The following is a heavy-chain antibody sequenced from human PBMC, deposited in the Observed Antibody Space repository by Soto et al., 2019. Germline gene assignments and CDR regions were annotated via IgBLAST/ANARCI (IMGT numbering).Heavy chain of an antibody. Sequence: GASVQVSCKASGYTFSSYGISWVRQAPGQGLEWMGWISAYNGNINYAQKFQGRVTMTEDTSTDTAYMELSSLRSEDTAVYYCATDRRSEPHTLPYPNDYWGQGTLVTVSS. CDR1: GYTFSSYG. V-gene: IGHV1-18*01. CDR2: ISAYNGNI. J-gene: IGHJ4*02. CDR3: ATDRRSEPHTLPYPNDY.